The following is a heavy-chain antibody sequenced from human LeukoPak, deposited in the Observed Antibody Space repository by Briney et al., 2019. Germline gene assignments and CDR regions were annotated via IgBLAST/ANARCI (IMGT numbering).Heavy chain of an antibody. CDR3: ARDFSGWYNWFDP. Sequence: SQTLTLTCAISGDSVSRKSPTWNWIRQSPSRGLEWLGRTYYRSQWFYDYGVSVKVRIVINPDTSKNEFSLQLNSVTPEDTAVYFCARDFSGWYNWFDPWGQGILVTVSS. CDR1: GDSVSRKSPT. V-gene: IGHV6-1*01. J-gene: IGHJ5*02. CDR2: TYYRSQWFY. D-gene: IGHD6-19*01.